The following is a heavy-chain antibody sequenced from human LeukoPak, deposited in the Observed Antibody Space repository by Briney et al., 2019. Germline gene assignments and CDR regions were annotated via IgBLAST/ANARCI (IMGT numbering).Heavy chain of an antibody. CDR1: GFTFSDYY. D-gene: IGHD3-22*01. J-gene: IGHJ4*02. CDR2: ISSSGSTI. Sequence: PGGSLRLSCAASGFTFSDYYMSWIRQAPGKGLERVSYISSSGSTIYYADSVKGRFTISRDNAKNSLYLQMNSLRAEDTAVYYCARVQPHYYDSSGYPPDYWGQGTLVTVSS. V-gene: IGHV3-11*01. CDR3: ARVQPHYYDSSGYPPDY.